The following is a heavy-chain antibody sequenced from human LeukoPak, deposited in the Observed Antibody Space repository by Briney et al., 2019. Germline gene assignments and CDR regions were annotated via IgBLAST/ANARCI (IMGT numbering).Heavy chain of an antibody. Sequence: SETLSLTCTVSGDSISNCYWSWIRQPPEKGLEWIGYIYYSGSTNYNPSLKSRVTMSMDTSKNQLSLKLTSVTAADTAVYFCATRPPGQQWVPYFDYWGQGSLVTVSS. CDR1: GDSISNCY. D-gene: IGHD5-18*01. J-gene: IGHJ4*02. CDR2: IYYSGST. CDR3: ATRPPGQQWVPYFDY. V-gene: IGHV4-59*01.